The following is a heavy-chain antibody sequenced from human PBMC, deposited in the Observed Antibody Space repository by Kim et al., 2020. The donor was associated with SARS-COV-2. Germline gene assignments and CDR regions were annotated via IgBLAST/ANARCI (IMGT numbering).Heavy chain of an antibody. Sequence: SYIYYADSVKGRFTISRDNAKNSLYLQMNSLRAEDTAVYYCARGTTYFHNWGQGTMVTVSS. V-gene: IGHV3-21*01. D-gene: IGHD3-9*01. CDR3: ARGTTYFHN. J-gene: IGHJ3*01. CDR2: SYI.